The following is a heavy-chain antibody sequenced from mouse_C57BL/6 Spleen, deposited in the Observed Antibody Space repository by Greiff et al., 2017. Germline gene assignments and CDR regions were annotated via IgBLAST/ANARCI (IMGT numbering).Heavy chain of an antibody. CDR3: ARAGYYEDYAMDY. CDR2: IDPSDSET. V-gene: IGHV1-52*01. J-gene: IGHJ4*01. D-gene: IGHD2-3*01. Sequence: QVQLQQPGAELVRPGSSVKLSCKASGYTLTSYWMHWVKQRPIQGLEWIGNIDPSDSETNYNQKFKDKATLTVDKSSSTAYMQLSSLTSEDSAVYYCARAGYYEDYAMDYWGQGTSVTVSS. CDR1: GYTLTSYW.